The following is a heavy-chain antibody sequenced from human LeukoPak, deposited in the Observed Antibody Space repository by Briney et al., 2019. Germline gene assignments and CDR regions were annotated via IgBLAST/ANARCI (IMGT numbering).Heavy chain of an antibody. D-gene: IGHD2-15*01. CDR3: ARVIQYSSGRTDAFDI. CDR1: GGSISSHY. CDR2: IYYSGST. V-gene: IGHV4-59*11. J-gene: IGHJ3*02. Sequence: SETLSLTCTVSGGSISSHYWSWIRQPPGKGLEWIGYIYYSGSTNYNPSLKSRVTISVDTSKNQFSLKLSSVTAADTAVYYCARVIQYSSGRTDAFDIWGQGTMVTVSS.